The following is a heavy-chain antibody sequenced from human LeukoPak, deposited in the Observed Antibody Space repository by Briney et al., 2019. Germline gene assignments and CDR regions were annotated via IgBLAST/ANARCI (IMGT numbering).Heavy chain of an antibody. J-gene: IGHJ4*02. Sequence: GGSLRLSCAASGFTVSSNYMSWVRQAPGKGLEWVSVIYSGGSTYYADSVKGRFTISRDNSKNTLYLQMNSLIAEDTAVYYCAREEQYSSGWIIDYWGQGTLVTVSS. D-gene: IGHD6-19*01. V-gene: IGHV3-53*05. CDR3: AREEQYSSGWIIDY. CDR2: IYSGGST. CDR1: GFTVSSNY.